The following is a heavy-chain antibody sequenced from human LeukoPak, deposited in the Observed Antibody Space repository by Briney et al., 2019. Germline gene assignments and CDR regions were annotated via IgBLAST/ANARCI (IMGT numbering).Heavy chain of an antibody. CDR1: DGSIGSYY. CDR2: IYYSGTT. Sequence: SETLSLTCTVSDGSIGSYYWSWIRQPPGKGLEWIGYIYYSGTTNYNPSLKSRVTISVDTSKNQFSLNLSSVTAADTALYYCARSERIIMILGGAFDIWGQGTMVTVSS. V-gene: IGHV4-59*08. D-gene: IGHD3-22*01. CDR3: ARSERIIMILGGAFDI. J-gene: IGHJ3*02.